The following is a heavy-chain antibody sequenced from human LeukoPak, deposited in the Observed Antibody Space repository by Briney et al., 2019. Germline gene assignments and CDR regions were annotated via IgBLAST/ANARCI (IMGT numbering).Heavy chain of an antibody. V-gene: IGHV1-18*01. CDR2: VSAYNT. J-gene: IGHJ4*02. Sequence: ASVKVSCKASGYTFIRNTITWVRQAPGQGLEWMGCVSAYNTYYAQKLQGRVTMTTDTSTSTAYMELRSLISDDTAVYYCASSEHSGWDFDYWGRGTLVTVSS. D-gene: IGHD5-12*01. CDR1: GYTFIRNT. CDR3: ASSEHSGWDFDY.